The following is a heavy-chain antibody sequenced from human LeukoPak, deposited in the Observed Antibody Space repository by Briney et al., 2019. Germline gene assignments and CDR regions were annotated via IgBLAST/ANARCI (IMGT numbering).Heavy chain of an antibody. CDR2: ISSSSSYI. V-gene: IGHV3-21*01. CDR3: ASMVRGVITPYYFDY. D-gene: IGHD3-10*01. CDR1: GFTFSSYS. Sequence: PGGSLRLSCAASGFTFSSYSMNWVRQAPGKGLEWVSSISSSSSYIYYADSVKGRFTISRDNAKNSLCLQMNSLRAEDTAVYYCASMVRGVITPYYFDYWGQGTLVTVSS. J-gene: IGHJ4*02.